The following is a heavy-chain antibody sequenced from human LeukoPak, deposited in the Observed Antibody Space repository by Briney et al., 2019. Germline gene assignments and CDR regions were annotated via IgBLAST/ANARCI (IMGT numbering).Heavy chain of an antibody. CDR1: GFTFSSYA. Sequence: GGSLRLSCAASGFTFSSYAMHWVRQAPGKGLEWVTLISYDGSDKYYADSVKGRFTISRDNAKNSLYLQMNSLRAEDTAAYYCARDLKNAQHDYGDWAGAGRWLRWGQGTLVTVSS. J-gene: IGHJ4*02. CDR2: ISYDGSDK. D-gene: IGHD4-17*01. V-gene: IGHV3-30-3*01. CDR3: ARDLKNAQHDYGDWAGAGRWLR.